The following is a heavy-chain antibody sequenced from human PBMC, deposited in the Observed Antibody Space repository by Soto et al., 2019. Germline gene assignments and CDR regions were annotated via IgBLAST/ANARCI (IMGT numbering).Heavy chain of an antibody. CDR3: AVVVVAATDPPYYYGMDV. CDR1: GGTFSSYA. Sequence: SVKVSCKASGGTFSSYAISWVQQAPGQGREWMGGIIPIFGTANYAQKFQGRVTITADESTSTAYMELSSLRSEDTAVYYCAVVVVAATDPPYYYGMDVWGQGXTVTVSS. D-gene: IGHD2-15*01. J-gene: IGHJ6*02. CDR2: IIPIFGTA. V-gene: IGHV1-69*13.